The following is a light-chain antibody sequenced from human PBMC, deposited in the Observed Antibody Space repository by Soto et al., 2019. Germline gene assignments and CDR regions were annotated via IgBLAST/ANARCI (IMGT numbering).Light chain of an antibody. J-gene: IGKJ5*01. V-gene: IGKV3-20*01. Sequence: EIVLTQSPGTLSLSPGERATLSCRASQSVRNSYLAWYQQKPGQAPRLLMSGASSRSTGIPDRFSGNGSGTDFTLTISRLEPEDFAVYYCQKYGDSSITFGQGTRLEIK. CDR2: GAS. CDR1: QSVRNSY. CDR3: QKYGDSSIT.